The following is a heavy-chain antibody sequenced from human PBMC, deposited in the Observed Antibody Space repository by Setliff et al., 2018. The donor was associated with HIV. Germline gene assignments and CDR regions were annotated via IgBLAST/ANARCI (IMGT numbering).Heavy chain of an antibody. CDR3: ARDLYTSGWPNWFDP. J-gene: IGHJ5*02. CDR1: GYTFTNFG. CDR2: VNTNNDKT. V-gene: IGHV1-18*01. D-gene: IGHD6-19*01. Sequence: ASVKVSCKASGYTFTNFGITWVRQVPGQGLEWMGWVNTNNDKTNYAQKFQGRVAMTTDRSTKTAYLDLGSLRPDDTAVYYCARDLYTSGWPNWFDPWGPGTLVTVSS.